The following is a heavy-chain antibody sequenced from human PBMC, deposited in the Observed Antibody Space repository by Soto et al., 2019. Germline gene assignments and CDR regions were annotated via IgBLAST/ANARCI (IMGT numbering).Heavy chain of an antibody. Sequence: PSETLSLTCAVYGGSFSGYYWSWIRQPPGKGLEWIGEINHSGSTNYNPSLKSRVTISVDTSKNQFSLKLSSVTAADTAVYYCARVKQGYYDSSGYYTHWGQGTLVTVSS. J-gene: IGHJ4*02. D-gene: IGHD3-22*01. V-gene: IGHV4-34*01. CDR1: GGSFSGYY. CDR3: ARVKQGYYDSSGYYTH. CDR2: INHSGST.